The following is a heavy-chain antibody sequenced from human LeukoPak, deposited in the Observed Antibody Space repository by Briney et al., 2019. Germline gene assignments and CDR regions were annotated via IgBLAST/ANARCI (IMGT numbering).Heavy chain of an antibody. CDR3: AKELDTMFFDY. D-gene: IGHD3-10*02. CDR2: AGWAGGTT. V-gene: IGHV3-43*01. Sequence: GGSLRLSCATYGFNFDRYTIHWVRQAPGKGLEWVSLAGWAGGTTFYSDSVRGRFTISRDSGRKSVYLQMNSLTTDDTAFYFCAKELDTMFFDYWGQGALVTVSS. J-gene: IGHJ4*02. CDR1: GFNFDRYT.